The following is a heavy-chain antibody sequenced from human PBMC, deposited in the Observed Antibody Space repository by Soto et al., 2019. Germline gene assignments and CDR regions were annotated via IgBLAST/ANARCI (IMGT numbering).Heavy chain of an antibody. CDR3: ASDRHHSGFED. J-gene: IGHJ4*02. CDR1: GGSFSNYA. V-gene: IGHV1-69*01. Sequence: QVHLVQSGAEVKKPGSSVRVSCKASGGSFSNYAVTWVRQAPGQRLEWMGGITPMFGIANYAQKFQGRVTLTADVSTGTAYMELSSLRSDDTATYYCASDRHHSGFEDWGQGTLVTVSS. CDR2: ITPMFGIA.